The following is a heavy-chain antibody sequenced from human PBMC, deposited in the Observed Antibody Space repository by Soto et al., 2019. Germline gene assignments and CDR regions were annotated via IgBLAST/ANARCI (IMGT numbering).Heavy chain of an antibody. J-gene: IGHJ5*02. V-gene: IGHV4-31*03. CDR3: ARSAAYYDFWSGYKAQLNWFDP. CDR2: IYYSGST. D-gene: IGHD3-3*01. CDR1: GGSISSGGYY. Sequence: KTSETLSLTCTVSGGSISSGGYYWSWIRQHPGKGLEWIGYIYYSGSTYYNPSLKSRVTISVDTSKNQFSLKLSSVTAADTAVYYCARSAAYYDFWSGYKAQLNWFDPWGQGTLVTVSS.